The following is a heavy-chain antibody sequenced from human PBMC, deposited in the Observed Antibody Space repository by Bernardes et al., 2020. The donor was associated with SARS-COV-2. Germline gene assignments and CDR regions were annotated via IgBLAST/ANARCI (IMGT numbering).Heavy chain of an antibody. J-gene: IGHJ2*01. D-gene: IGHD3-3*01. CDR3: ARGEAVTILGVPIRGRWYFDL. CDR2: IYSDGTT. CDR1: GFIVSNTY. Sequence: GALRLSCAASGFIVSNTYMTWVRQAPGKGLEWVSVIYSDGTTFYTDSVKGRFTISRDNSKNTLYLQMNSLRVEDAAVYYCARGEAVTILGVPIRGRWYFDLWGRGTQVSVSS. V-gene: IGHV3-66*02.